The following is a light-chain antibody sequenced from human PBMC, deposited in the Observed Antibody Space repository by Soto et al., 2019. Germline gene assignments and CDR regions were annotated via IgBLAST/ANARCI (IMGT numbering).Light chain of an antibody. Sequence: QSALTQPASVSGSPGQSIAISCTGTSSDVGGYNYVSWYQQHPGKTPNLMIYDVINRPSGVSNRFSGSKSGNTASLTVSGLQAEDEADYYCVSYTSSSTWVFGGGTKLTVL. J-gene: IGLJ3*02. CDR3: VSYTSSSTWV. V-gene: IGLV2-14*01. CDR1: SSDVGGYNY. CDR2: DVI.